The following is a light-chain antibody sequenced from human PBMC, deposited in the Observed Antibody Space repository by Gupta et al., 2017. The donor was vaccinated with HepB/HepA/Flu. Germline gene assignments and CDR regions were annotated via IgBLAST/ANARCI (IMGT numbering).Light chain of an antibody. CDR2: GAS. CDR3: QQDYNLPLRWT. CDR1: QSVSSSY. J-gene: IGKJ1*01. V-gene: IGKV3/OR2-268*02. Sequence: EIVMTQSPATLSLSPGERATLSCRASQSVSSSYLSWYQQKPGQAPRLLIYGASTRATGIPARFSGSGSGTDFTLTISSLQPEDFAVYYCQQDYNLPLRWTFGQGTKVEIK.